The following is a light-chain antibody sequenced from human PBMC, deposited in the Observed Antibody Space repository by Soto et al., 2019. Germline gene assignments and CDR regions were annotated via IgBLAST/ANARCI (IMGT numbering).Light chain of an antibody. J-gene: IGKJ1*01. CDR3: QQSFSSPPWT. CDR1: QNIKTY. CDR2: AAS. V-gene: IGKV1-39*01. Sequence: DIQMTQSPSSLSASVGDSVTITCRASQNIKTYLNWYQQKPGKAPNLLIYAASSLHSGVPSRFSGIGSGTDFTLTISSLQPEDFATYYCQQSFSSPPWTFGQGTKVDIK.